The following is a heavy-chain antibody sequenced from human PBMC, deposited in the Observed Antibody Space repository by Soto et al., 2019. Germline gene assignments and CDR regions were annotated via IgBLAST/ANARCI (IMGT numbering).Heavy chain of an antibody. Sequence: QVQLVESGGGVVQPGRSLRLSCAAPGFTFSSYAMHWVRQAPGKGLEWVAVTSYDGSNKYYADSVKGRFTISRDNSKNTLYLQMNSLRAEDTAVYYCARVRIVVVIFDAFNMWGRGTMVTVSS. D-gene: IGHD3-22*01. CDR3: ARVRIVVVIFDAFNM. CDR2: TSYDGSNK. J-gene: IGHJ3*02. V-gene: IGHV3-30-3*01. CDR1: GFTFSSYA.